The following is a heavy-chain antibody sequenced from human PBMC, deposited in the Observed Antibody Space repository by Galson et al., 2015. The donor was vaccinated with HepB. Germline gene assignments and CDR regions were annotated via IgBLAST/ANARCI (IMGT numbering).Heavy chain of an antibody. CDR2: ISGSGGST. Sequence: SLRLSCAASGFTFSSYAMSWVRQAPGKGLEWVSAISGSGGSTYYADSVKGRFTISRDNSKNTLYLQMNSLRAEDTAVYYCAKVSRAKWMDIVSHWGGGRTIYFDYWGQGTLVTVSS. V-gene: IGHV3-23*01. CDR3: AKVSRAKWMDIVSHWGGGRTIYFDY. CDR1: GFTFSSYA. J-gene: IGHJ4*02. D-gene: IGHD5/OR15-5a*01.